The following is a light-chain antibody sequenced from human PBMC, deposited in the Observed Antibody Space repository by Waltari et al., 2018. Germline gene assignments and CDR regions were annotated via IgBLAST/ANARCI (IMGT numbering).Light chain of an antibody. Sequence: DIQLTQSPSFLSASVGDRVTITCRASQGLTSYFAWYQQKPGNAPKLLIYGASTLQSGVPSRFSGSGSGTEFTLRISSLQPEDSATYYCKQYDSFWSFGQGTKVEVK. CDR2: GAS. CDR3: KQYDSFWS. V-gene: IGKV1-9*01. CDR1: QGLTSY. J-gene: IGKJ1*01.